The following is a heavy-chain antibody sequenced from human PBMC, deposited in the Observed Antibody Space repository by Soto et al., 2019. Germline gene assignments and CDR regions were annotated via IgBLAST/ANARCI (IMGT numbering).Heavy chain of an antibody. CDR2: ISHSGST. CDR1: GGSISSDKW. CDR3: AAIPLSSGVVSGRCDP. V-gene: IGHV4-4*02. D-gene: IGHD3-3*01. Sequence: QVHLQESGPGLVKPSGTLALTCAVSGGSISSDKWWTWVRQTPGKGLEWIGEISHSGSTNYSPSFTSRLSLAVDTTKTEFSLRLTSVTAADTAVYYCAAIPLSSGVVSGRCDPWGQGIKVSVSS. J-gene: IGHJ5*02.